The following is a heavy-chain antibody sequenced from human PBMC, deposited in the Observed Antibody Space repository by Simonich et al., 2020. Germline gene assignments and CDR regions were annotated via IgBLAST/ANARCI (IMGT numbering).Heavy chain of an antibody. V-gene: IGHV4-38-2*01. D-gene: IGHD6-13*01. CDR1: GYSISSGYY. Sequence: VQLLESGPGLVKPPETLSLTCAASGYSISSGYYWGWFRQPPGTRRALIGSIYHIGSPSYNPSLKSRVTISVATSKNQFSLKLSSVTAADTAVYYCARVVGLAAAAADGAFDIWGQGTMVTVSS. CDR2: IYHIGSP. J-gene: IGHJ3*02. CDR3: ARVVGLAAAAADGAFDI.